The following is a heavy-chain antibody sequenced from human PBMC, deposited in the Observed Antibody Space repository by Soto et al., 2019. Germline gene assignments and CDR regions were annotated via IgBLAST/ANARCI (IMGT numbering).Heavy chain of an antibody. CDR3: ARSAPFSIAALEYLSYRDV. J-gene: IGHJ6*03. Sequence: QVPLVQSGAEVKKPGASVKVSCQASGYIFTSYHINWVRQAAGHGLEWMGWVNPDSGHTVYAQKFQGRVTMTRDTSIGTAHMELRSLTPEDTAVYYCARSAPFSIAALEYLSYRDVWGKGASVTVSS. D-gene: IGHD2-2*01. CDR2: VNPDSGHT. CDR1: GYIFTSYH. V-gene: IGHV1-8*02.